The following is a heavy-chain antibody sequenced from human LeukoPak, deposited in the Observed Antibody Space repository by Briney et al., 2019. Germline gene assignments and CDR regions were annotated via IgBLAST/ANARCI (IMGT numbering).Heavy chain of an antibody. CDR1: GFTFNTYA. Sequence: PGGCLRLSCAASGFTFNTYAMSWVRQAPGKGLEWVSSMSGSGSSTYYADSVKGRFTISRDNSKDTLYLRMNSLRAEDTALYYCASARGYSGEYKWGQGTLVTVSS. D-gene: IGHD5-18*01. CDR3: ASARGYSGEYK. J-gene: IGHJ4*02. V-gene: IGHV3-23*01. CDR2: MSGSGSST.